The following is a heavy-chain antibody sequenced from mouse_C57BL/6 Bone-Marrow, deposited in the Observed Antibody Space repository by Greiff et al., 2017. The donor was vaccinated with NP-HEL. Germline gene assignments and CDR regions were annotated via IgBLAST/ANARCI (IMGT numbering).Heavy chain of an antibody. CDR1: GFTFSDYY. Sequence: EVQGVESGGGLVQPGGSLKLSCAASGFTFSDYYMYWVRQTPEKRLEWVAYISNGGGSTYYPDTVKGRFTISRDNAKNTLYLQMSRLKSEDTAMYYGARRGYYGSSSYCDYWGQGTTLTVSS. CDR3: ARRGYYGSSSYCDY. V-gene: IGHV5-12*01. CDR2: ISNGGGST. J-gene: IGHJ2*01. D-gene: IGHD1-1*01.